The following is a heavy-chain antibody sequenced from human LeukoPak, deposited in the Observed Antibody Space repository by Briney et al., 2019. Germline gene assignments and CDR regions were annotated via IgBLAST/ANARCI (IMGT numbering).Heavy chain of an antibody. D-gene: IGHD3-10*01. CDR3: ARDQFGDYGMDG. CDR2: ISGSSSYT. V-gene: IGHV3-21*01. CDR1: GFTFSRCS. Sequence: GGSLRLSCVASGFTFSRCSMNWVSQAPGKGLEWVSSISGSSSYTYYADSVKGRFTISRDNANNSLYLQINSLRAEDTAVYYCARDQFGDYGMDGWGQGTTVTASS. J-gene: IGHJ6*02.